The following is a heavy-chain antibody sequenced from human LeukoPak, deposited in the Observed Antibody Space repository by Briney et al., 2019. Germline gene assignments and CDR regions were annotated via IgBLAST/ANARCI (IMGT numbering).Heavy chain of an antibody. CDR1: GYTFTSYY. CDR3: ASSSDIVVVPAAIGY. Sequence: APVKVSCKASGYTFTSYYMHWVRQAPGQGLEWMGIINPSGGSTSYAQKFQGRVTMTRDTSTSTVYMELSSLRSEDTAVYYCASSSDIVVVPAAIGYWGQGTLVTVSS. J-gene: IGHJ4*02. D-gene: IGHD2-2*01. V-gene: IGHV1-46*03. CDR2: INPSGGST.